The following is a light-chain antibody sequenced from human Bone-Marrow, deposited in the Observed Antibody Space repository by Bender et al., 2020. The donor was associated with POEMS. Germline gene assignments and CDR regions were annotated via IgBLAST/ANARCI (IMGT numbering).Light chain of an antibody. CDR2: DVN. V-gene: IGLV2-14*03. CDR1: FLDIGGYDS. CDR3: ASFTSSSTWV. Sequence: QSALTQPASVSGSPGQSITISCTGTFLDIGGYDSVAWYQQHPGKAPKLMIYDVNYRPSGVSNRFSGSKSGNTASLTISGLQAEDEAHYYCASFTSSSTWVFGGGTKLTVL. J-gene: IGLJ3*02.